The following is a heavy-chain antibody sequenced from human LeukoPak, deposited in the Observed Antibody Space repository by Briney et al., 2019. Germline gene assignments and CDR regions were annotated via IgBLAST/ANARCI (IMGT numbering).Heavy chain of an antibody. CDR2: ISSSGSTI. J-gene: IGHJ6*02. CDR1: GFTFSSYE. V-gene: IGHV3-48*03. Sequence: GGSLRLSCAASGFTFSSYEMNWVRQAPGKGLEWVSYISSSGSTIYYADSVKGRFTISRDNAKNSLYLQMNSLRAEDTAVYYCARDREIGYSYGYGYYYYGMDVWGQGTTVTVSS. D-gene: IGHD5-18*01. CDR3: ARDREIGYSYGYGYYYYGMDV.